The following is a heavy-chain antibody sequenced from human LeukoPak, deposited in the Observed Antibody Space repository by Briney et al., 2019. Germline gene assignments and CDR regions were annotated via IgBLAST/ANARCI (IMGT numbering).Heavy chain of an antibody. CDR3: ARQLYVSGSYYAPMDV. D-gene: IGHD3-10*01. Sequence: PSETLSLTCTVSSGSISTSNYYSGRVRQPPGKALERIVNIFYSGSTYYSPSLKSRVTISLDTSRNQFSLKVSSVTAADTAVYFCARQLYVSGSYYAPMDVWGKGTTVTISS. CDR2: IFYSGST. CDR1: SGSISTSNYY. J-gene: IGHJ6*03. V-gene: IGHV4-39*01.